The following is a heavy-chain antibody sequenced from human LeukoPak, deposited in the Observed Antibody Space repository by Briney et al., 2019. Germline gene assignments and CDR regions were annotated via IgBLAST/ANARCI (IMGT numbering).Heavy chain of an antibody. D-gene: IGHD4-11*01. CDR3: AKWGRDYSDYYHYGMDV. CDR1: GFIFRREG. J-gene: IGHJ6*04. Sequence: AGTSLRFSGAGSGFIFRREGMHWVRQAPGKGLEWVAVIWYDGNTEYYGDSVKGRFTISRDNSKKTLYLQMNSLRVEDTAVYYCAKWGRDYSDYYHYGMDVWGKGTTVTVSS. CDR2: IWYDGNTE. V-gene: IGHV3-33*06.